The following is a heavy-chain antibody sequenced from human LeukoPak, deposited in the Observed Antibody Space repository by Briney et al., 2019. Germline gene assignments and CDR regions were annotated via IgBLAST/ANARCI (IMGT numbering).Heavy chain of an antibody. CDR3: AGSWPHGGATGWFDP. Sequence: KPSETLSLTCTVSGGSISSYYWSWIRQPPGKGLEWIGHIYYSGSTNYNPSLKSRVTISVDTSKNQFSLKLSSVTAADTAVYYCAGSWPHGGATGWFDPWGQGTLVTVSS. J-gene: IGHJ5*02. CDR1: GGSISSYY. CDR2: IYYSGST. D-gene: IGHD4-23*01. V-gene: IGHV4-59*01.